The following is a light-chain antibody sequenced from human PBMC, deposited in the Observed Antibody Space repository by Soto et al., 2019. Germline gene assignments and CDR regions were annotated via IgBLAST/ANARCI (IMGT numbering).Light chain of an antibody. Sequence: EIVLTQSPATLSLSPGERATLSCRASQGVSNYLAWYQRKPGQAPRLLVYDASNRATGIPARFSGSGSGTDFTLTISSLEPDDFAVYYCQQRRDWPLTFGGGTQVEIK. V-gene: IGKV3-11*01. CDR1: QGVSNY. CDR2: DAS. J-gene: IGKJ4*01. CDR3: QQRRDWPLT.